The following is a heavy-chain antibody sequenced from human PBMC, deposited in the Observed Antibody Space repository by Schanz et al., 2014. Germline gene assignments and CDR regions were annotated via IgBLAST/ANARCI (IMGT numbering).Heavy chain of an antibody. CDR2: IYIHSVST. D-gene: IGHD3-10*02. CDR3: AKRFHCSGSHPFDY. CDR1: GFTVNTNY. Sequence: EVQLVESGGGLIQPGGSLRLSCAVSGFTVNTNYMSWVRQAPGKGLEWVSTIYIHSVSTNYADSVKGRFTISRDNAKNTVYLQMNSLRDDDTAVYYCAKRFHCSGSHPFDYWGQGTLVTVSS. V-gene: IGHV3-53*01. J-gene: IGHJ4*02.